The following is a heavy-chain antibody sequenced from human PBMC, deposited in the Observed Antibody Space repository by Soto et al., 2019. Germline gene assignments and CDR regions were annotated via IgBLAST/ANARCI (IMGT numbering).Heavy chain of an antibody. J-gene: IGHJ6*03. CDR3: ARHFRGSLRGPYYYYMDV. CDR2: IYYSGST. D-gene: IGHD4-17*01. V-gene: IGHV4-59*08. Sequence: TSETLSLTCTVSGGSISSYYWSWIRQPPGKGLEWIGYIYYSGSTNYNPSLKSRVTISVDTSKNQFSLKLSSVTAADTAVYYCARHFRGSLRGPYYYYMDVWGKGTTVTVSS. CDR1: GGSISSYY.